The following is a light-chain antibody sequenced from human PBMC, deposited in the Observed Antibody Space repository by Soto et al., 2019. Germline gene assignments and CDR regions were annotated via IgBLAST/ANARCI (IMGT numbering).Light chain of an antibody. Sequence: QSALTQPASVSGSPGQSITISCTGTSSDVGSYNLVSWYQQHPGKAPKLMLYEVSNRPSGVSNRFSASKSGNTVSLTISGLQAEDEADYYCSSYTSTSTWVFGGGTKLTVL. CDR1: SSDVGSYNL. V-gene: IGLV2-14*02. CDR2: EVS. CDR3: SSYTSTSTWV. J-gene: IGLJ3*02.